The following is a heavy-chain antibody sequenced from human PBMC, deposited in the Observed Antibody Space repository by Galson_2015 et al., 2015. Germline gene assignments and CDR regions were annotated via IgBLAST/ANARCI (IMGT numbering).Heavy chain of an antibody. CDR3: TNSWLGETNY. J-gene: IGHJ4*01. D-gene: IGHD3-10*01. CDR1: GFTFSDSL. Sequence: LRLSCAASGFTFSDSLIHWVRQASGKGLEWVGRIKSKANNYGTGYGASVKGRFTISRDDSKNTAYLQMSSLKNEDTAMYYCTNSWLGETNYWGHGTLVTVSS. V-gene: IGHV3-73*01. CDR2: IKSKANNYGT.